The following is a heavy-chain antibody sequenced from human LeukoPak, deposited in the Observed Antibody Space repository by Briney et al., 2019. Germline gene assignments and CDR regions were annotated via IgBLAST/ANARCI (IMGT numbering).Heavy chain of an antibody. Sequence: SETLSLTCTVSGGSVSCSSYYWGWIRQPPWKGLEWTGTIYYTGSTYYNPSLKSRVTMSVDTSKNQFSLKLSSVTAADTAVYYCARGQPDAAPFDLWGRGTLVTVSS. J-gene: IGHJ2*01. CDR2: IYYTGST. D-gene: IGHD2-2*01. CDR1: GGSVSCSSYY. V-gene: IGHV4-39*01. CDR3: ARGQPDAAPFDL.